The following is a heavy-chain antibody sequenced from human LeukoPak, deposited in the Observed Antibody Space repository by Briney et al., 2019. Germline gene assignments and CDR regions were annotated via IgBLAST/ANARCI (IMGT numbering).Heavy chain of an antibody. CDR3: AREGGPYRPLDY. CDR1: GGSISSGNW. J-gene: IGHJ4*02. V-gene: IGHV4-4*02. Sequence: PSGTLSLTCAVSGGSISSGNWWTWVRQPPGEGLEWIGEVHLSGRTHYNPSLESRVTMSVDMSENHISLRLTSVTAADTAVYYCAREGGPYRPLDYSGQGTLVTVSS. CDR2: VHLSGRT.